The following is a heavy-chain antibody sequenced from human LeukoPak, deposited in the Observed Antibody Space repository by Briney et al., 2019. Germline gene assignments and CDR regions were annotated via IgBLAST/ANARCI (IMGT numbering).Heavy chain of an antibody. J-gene: IGHJ5*02. Sequence: SSETLSLTCAVYGGSLSNYYWSWIRQPPGKGLEWIGEINHSGSTKYNPSLKSRVTISVDMSKNQLSLELSSVTAADTAVYYCARGPASGSNFAWFDPWGHGTLATVSS. V-gene: IGHV4-34*01. CDR3: ARGPASGSNFAWFDP. CDR1: GGSLSNYY. CDR2: INHSGST. D-gene: IGHD3-10*01.